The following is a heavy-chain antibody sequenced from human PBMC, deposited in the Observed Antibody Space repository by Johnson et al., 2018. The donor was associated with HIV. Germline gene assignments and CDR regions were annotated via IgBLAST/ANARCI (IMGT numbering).Heavy chain of an antibody. CDR3: AKVGGRQYCGAYLGAFDS. Sequence: QVQLVESGGGVVQPGRSLRLSCAASGFTFSNYAMHWVRQAPGKGLEWVAVISYDGSNKYHADSVKGRFTISRDNSKNTLYLQMNSLRAEDTAVYYCAKVGGRQYCGAYLGAFDSWGQGTMVTVSS. J-gene: IGHJ3*02. CDR1: GFTFSNYA. V-gene: IGHV3-30*04. CDR2: ISYDGSNK. D-gene: IGHD4-17*01.